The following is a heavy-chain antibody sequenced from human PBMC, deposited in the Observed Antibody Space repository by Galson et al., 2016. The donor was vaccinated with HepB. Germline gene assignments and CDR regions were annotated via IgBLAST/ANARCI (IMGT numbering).Heavy chain of an antibody. V-gene: IGHV1-18*01. CDR3: ARYRAATAYSDY. Sequence: SVKVSCKASGYTFPGYGISWVRQAPGQGLEWMGWISAVNGNTRYTQRFQDRVTMTIDTSTSTAFMELRSLRSDDTAVYYCARYRAATAYSDYWGQGTLVTVSS. D-gene: IGHD6-25*01. CDR1: GYTFPGYG. J-gene: IGHJ4*02. CDR2: ISAVNGNT.